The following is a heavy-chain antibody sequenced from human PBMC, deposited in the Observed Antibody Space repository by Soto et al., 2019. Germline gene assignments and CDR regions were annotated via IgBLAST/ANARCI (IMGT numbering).Heavy chain of an antibody. CDR3: AGTVVTKGDYYYYYGMDV. D-gene: IGHD2-21*02. CDR1: GYSFTSYW. CDR2: IDPSDSCT. Sequence: GESLKISCKGSGYSFTSYWISWVRQMPGKGLEWMGRIDPSDSCTNYSPSFQGHVTISADKSISTAYLQWSSLKASDTAMYYCAGTVVTKGDYYYYYGMDVWGQGTTVTVSS. V-gene: IGHV5-10-1*01. J-gene: IGHJ6*02.